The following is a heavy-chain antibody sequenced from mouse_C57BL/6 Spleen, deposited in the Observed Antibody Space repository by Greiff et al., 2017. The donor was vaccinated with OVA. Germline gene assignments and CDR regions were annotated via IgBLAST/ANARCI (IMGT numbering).Heavy chain of an antibody. V-gene: IGHV1-69*01. J-gene: IGHJ3*01. CDR3: ARDGSTWFAY. D-gene: IGHD2-3*01. CDR2: IDPSDSYT. CDR1: GYTFTSYW. Sequence: QVQLQQSGAELVMPGASVKLSCKASGYTFTSYWMHWVKQRPGQGLEWIGEIDPSDSYTNYNQKFKGKSTLTVDKSSSTAYMQLSSLTSEDSAVYYCARDGSTWFAYWGQGTLVTVSA.